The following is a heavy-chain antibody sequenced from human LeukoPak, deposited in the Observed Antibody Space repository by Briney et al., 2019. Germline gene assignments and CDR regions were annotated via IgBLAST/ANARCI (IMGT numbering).Heavy chain of an antibody. V-gene: IGHV4-4*07. J-gene: IGHJ5*02. CDR1: GGSISSYY. D-gene: IGHD6-13*01. Sequence: PSETLSLTCTVSGGSISSYYWSWIRQPAGKGLEWIGRIYTSGSTNYNPSLKSRVTMSVDTSKNQFSLKLSSVTAADTAVYYCARSWGQRYSSSWSIWFDPWGQGTLVTVSS. CDR3: ARSWGQRYSSSWSIWFDP. CDR2: IYTSGST.